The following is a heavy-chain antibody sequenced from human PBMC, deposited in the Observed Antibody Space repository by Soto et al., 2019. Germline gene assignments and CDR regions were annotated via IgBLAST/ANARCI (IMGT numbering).Heavy chain of an antibody. CDR1: GGSLSSYY. CDR2: INHSGST. D-gene: IGHD3-3*01. CDR3: ARSSSREYDFWSGFDY. J-gene: IGHJ4*02. V-gene: IGHV4-34*01. Sequence: SETLSLTCTVSGGSLSSYYLSWIRPPPGKGLEWIGEINHSGSTNYNPSLKSRVTISVDTSKNQFSLKLSSVTAADTAVYYCARSSSREYDFWSGFDYWGQGTLVTVSS.